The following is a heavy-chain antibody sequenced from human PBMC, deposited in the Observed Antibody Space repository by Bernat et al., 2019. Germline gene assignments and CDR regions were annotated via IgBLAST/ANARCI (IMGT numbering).Heavy chain of an antibody. V-gene: IGHV4-59*08. CDR3: ARLRGTGWSGAMDV. CDR2: IFNSGTT. CDR1: GDSTSRYY. Sequence: QVQLQESGPGLVKPSETLSLTCSVSGDSTSRYYWSWIRQPPGKGLEWIAYIFNSGTTNYNPSLKSRITMSIDTSKNQFSLKRTSVTAADTAVYYCARLRGTGWSGAMDVWGQGTTVTVSS. J-gene: IGHJ6*02. D-gene: IGHD6-19*01.